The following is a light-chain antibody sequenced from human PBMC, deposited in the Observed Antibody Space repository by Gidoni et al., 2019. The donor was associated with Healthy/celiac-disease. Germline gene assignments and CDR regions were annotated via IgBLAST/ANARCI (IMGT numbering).Light chain of an antibody. CDR1: QDISNY. CDR3: QQYDNLPLT. V-gene: IGKV1-33*01. CDR2: DAS. Sequence: DIQMTQSPSSRSASVGDRVTITCQASQDISNYLNWYQQKPGKAPKLLIYDASNLETGVPPRFSGSGSGTDFTFTISSLQPEDIATYYCQQYDNLPLTFGGGTKVEIK. J-gene: IGKJ4*01.